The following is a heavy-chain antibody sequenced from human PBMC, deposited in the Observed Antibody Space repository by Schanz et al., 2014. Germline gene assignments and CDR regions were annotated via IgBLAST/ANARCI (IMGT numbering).Heavy chain of an antibody. V-gene: IGHV3-20*01. CDR2: INWNGGDT. Sequence: EGQLVESGGGLVQPGGSLRLSCAASGFIFDDYGMSWVRQVPGKGLEWVSGINWNGGDTSYADSVKGRFIISRDNAKNSLYLEMNSLRAGDTAFYHCARGSSASLSRVWFDLWGQGTLVTVSS. CDR3: ARGSSASLSRVWFDL. D-gene: IGHD6-6*01. J-gene: IGHJ5*02. CDR1: GFIFDDYG.